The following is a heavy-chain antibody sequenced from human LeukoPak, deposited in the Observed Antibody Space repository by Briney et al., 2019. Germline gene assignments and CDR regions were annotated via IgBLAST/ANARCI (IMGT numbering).Heavy chain of an antibody. V-gene: IGHV3-48*01. CDR1: GFTFSSCS. CDR2: ISSSSSTI. D-gene: IGHD1-1*01. J-gene: IGHJ6*02. Sequence: GGSLRLSCAASGFTFSSCSMNWVRQAPGKGLEWVSYISSSSSTIYYADSVKGRFTISRDNAKNSLYLQMNSLRAEDTAVYYCARDSRGYYGMDVWGQGTTVTVSS. CDR3: ARDSRGYYGMDV.